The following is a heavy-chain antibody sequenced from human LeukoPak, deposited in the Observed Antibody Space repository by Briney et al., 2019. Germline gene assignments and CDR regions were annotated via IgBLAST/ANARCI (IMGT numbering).Heavy chain of an antibody. CDR2: IFPGDSDT. J-gene: IGHJ1*01. V-gene: IGHV5-51*01. Sequence: GESLKISCKGSGYSFTSNWIGWVRQMPGKGLEWMGIIFPGDSDTRYSPAFQGQVTISADKSISTAYLQWSSLKASDTAMYYCARLDSSSWYHWGQGTRVSVSS. CDR3: ARLDSSSWYH. D-gene: IGHD6-13*01. CDR1: GYSFTSNW.